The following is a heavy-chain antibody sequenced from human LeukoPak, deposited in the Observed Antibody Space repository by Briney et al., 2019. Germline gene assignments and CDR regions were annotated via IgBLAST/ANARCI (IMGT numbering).Heavy chain of an antibody. D-gene: IGHD2-15*01. CDR2: IIPILGIA. V-gene: IGHV1-69*04. CDR3: ARDLVATRPRASNVVVAAAY. Sequence: ASVKVSCKASGGTFSSYAISWVRQAPGQGLEWMGRIIPILGIANYAQKFQGRVTITADKSTSTAYMELSSLRSEDTAVYYCARDLVATRPRASNVVVAAAYWGQGTLVTVPS. CDR1: GGTFSSYA. J-gene: IGHJ4*02.